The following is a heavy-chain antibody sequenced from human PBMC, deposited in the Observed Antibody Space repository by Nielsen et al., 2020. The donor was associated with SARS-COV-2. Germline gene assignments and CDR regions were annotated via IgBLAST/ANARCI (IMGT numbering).Heavy chain of an antibody. J-gene: IGHJ6*02. CDR2: ISAYNGNT. Sequence: ASVKVSCKASGYTFTSYGIGWVRQAPGQGLEWMGWISAYNGNTNYAQKLQGRVTMTTDTSTSTAYMELRSLRSDDTAVYYCARDDDYAGEKYYYYGMDVWGQGTTVTVSS. D-gene: IGHD4/OR15-4a*01. CDR3: ARDDDYAGEKYYYYGMDV. CDR1: GYTFTSYG. V-gene: IGHV1-18*01.